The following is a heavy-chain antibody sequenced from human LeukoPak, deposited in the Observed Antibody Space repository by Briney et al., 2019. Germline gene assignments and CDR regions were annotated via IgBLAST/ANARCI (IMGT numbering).Heavy chain of an antibody. CDR1: EFTFSSYS. CDR2: ISSSSSYI. V-gene: IGHV3-21*01. D-gene: IGHD2-15*01. CDR3: ARGNSCSGGSCSYYFDY. J-gene: IGHJ4*02. Sequence: GGSLRLSCAASEFTFSSYSMSWVDQAPGKGLDWVSSISSSSSYIYYADSLKGRFTISRDNAKNSLYLQMNSLRAEDTAVYYCARGNSCSGGSCSYYFDYWGQGTLVTVSS.